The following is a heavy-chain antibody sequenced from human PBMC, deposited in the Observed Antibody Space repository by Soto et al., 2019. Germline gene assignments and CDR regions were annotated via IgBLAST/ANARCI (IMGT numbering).Heavy chain of an antibody. CDR1: GFPFSSYW. Sequence: GGSLRLSCAASGFPFSSYWMHWVRQAPGKGLVWVSRITSDGSSTSYADSVKGRFTISRDNAKNTLYLQMNSLRAEDTAVYYCARDEVDYDFWSGYYIPRDYYYYYYMDVWGKGTTVTVSS. J-gene: IGHJ6*03. V-gene: IGHV3-74*01. CDR3: ARDEVDYDFWSGYYIPRDYYYYYYMDV. CDR2: ITSDGSST. D-gene: IGHD3-3*01.